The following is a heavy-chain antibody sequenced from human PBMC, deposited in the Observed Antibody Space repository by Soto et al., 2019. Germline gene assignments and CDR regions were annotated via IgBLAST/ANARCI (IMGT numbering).Heavy chain of an antibody. CDR1: GFTFSSYA. Sequence: EVQLVESGGGLVQPGGSLRLSCAASGFTFSSYAMHWVRQAPGKGLEYVSAISSNGGSTYYANSVKGRFTISRDNSKNTLYLQMGSLRAEDMAMYYCARGPAFFDYWGQGTLVTVSS. CDR2: ISSNGGST. J-gene: IGHJ4*02. CDR3: ARGPAFFDY. V-gene: IGHV3-64*01.